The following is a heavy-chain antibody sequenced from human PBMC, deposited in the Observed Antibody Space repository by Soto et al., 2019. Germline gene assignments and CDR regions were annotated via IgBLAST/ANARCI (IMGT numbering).Heavy chain of an antibody. CDR3: AADKGDGYYDSSGYLPFDY. Sequence: SVKVSCKASGFTFTSSAVQWVRQARGQRLEWIGWIVVGSGNTNYAQKFQERVTITRDMSTSTAYMELSSLRSEDTAVYYCAADKGDGYYDSSGYLPFDYWGQATLVTVSS. D-gene: IGHD3-22*01. J-gene: IGHJ4*02. CDR1: GFTFTSSA. V-gene: IGHV1-58*01. CDR2: IVVGSGNT.